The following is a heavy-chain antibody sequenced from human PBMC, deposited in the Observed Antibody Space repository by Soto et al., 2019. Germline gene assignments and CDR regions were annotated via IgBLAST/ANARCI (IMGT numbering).Heavy chain of an antibody. CDR2: IFYSGST. V-gene: IGHV4-31*03. Sequence: QVQLQESGPGLVKPSQTLSLTCTVPGGSINNGGYYWSWIRQHPGKGLEWIGYIFYSGSTYYNPSLKSRVTISVDTSKNQFSLKLSSVTAADTAVYYCARDLRGGSYGMDVWGQGTTVTVSS. J-gene: IGHJ6*02. CDR3: ARDLRGGSYGMDV. CDR1: GGSINNGGYY. D-gene: IGHD3-10*01.